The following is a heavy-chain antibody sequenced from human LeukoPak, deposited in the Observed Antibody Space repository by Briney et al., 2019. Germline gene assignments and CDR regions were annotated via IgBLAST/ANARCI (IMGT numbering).Heavy chain of an antibody. Sequence: GGSLRLSCAASGFNFQNYWMAWVRQAPGMGLEWVAHIKEDGTQKLYVDSVKGRFTISKDDAKNTLYLQMSSLRDEDTGIYYCVRGGWELDYWGQGTLVTVSS. CDR2: IKEDGTQK. V-gene: IGHV3-7*03. CDR1: GFNFQNYW. J-gene: IGHJ4*02. CDR3: VRGGWELDY. D-gene: IGHD4-23*01.